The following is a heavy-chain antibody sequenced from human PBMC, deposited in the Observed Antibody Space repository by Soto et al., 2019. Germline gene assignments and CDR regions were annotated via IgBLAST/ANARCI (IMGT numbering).Heavy chain of an antibody. CDR3: ARYPGREAAWAFYDYYYGMDV. Sequence: ASVKVPCKASGCTFTSYGISWVRQAPGLGREWMGWVCAYNGNTNYAQKLQGRVTMTTATSTSTAYMELTGLSSDDTSLYYGARYPGREAAWAFYDYYYGMDVWR. CDR2: VCAYNGNT. CDR1: GCTFTSYG. D-gene: IGHD6-13*01. V-gene: IGHV1-18*04. J-gene: IGHJ6*02.